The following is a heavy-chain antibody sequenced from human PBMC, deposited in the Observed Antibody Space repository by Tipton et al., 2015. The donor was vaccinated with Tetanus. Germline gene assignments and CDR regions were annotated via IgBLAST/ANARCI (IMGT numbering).Heavy chain of an antibody. CDR1: GGSFSGYY. CDR3: ARGLRGVVDY. J-gene: IGHJ4*02. Sequence: GLVKPSETLSLTCAVYGGSFSGYYWSWIRQPPGKGLEWIGEINHSGSTNYNSSLKSRVTISVDTSKNQFSLKLSFVTAADTAVYYCARGLRGVVDYWGQGTLVTVSS. CDR2: INHSGST. V-gene: IGHV4-34*01. D-gene: IGHD3-10*01.